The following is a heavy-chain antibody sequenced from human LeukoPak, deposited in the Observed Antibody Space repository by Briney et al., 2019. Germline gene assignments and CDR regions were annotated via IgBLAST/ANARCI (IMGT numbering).Heavy chain of an antibody. V-gene: IGHV6-1*01. CDR2: TYYRSKWSN. D-gene: IGHD3-3*01. Sequence: SQTLSLTCAISGDSVSSNSAAWNWIRQSPSRGLEWLGRTYYRSKWSNDYAVSVKSRITINPDTSKNHFSLQLNSVTPEDTAVYYCAKTVGDYDFWSGYVTHAFDIWGQGTMVTVSS. CDR3: AKTVGDYDFWSGYVTHAFDI. CDR1: GDSVSSNSAA. J-gene: IGHJ3*02.